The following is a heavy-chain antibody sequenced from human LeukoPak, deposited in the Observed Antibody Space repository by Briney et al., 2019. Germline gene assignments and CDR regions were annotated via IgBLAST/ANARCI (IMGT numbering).Heavy chain of an antibody. Sequence: GSSVKVSCKASGGTFSSYAISWVRQAPGQGLEWMGRIIPIFGTANYAQKFQGRVTITTDESTSTAYMELSSLRSEDTAVYYCARDRMTGTTSDVRYFDYWGQGTLVTVSS. CDR2: IIPIFGTA. CDR1: GGTFSSYA. CDR3: ARDRMTGTTSDVRYFDY. D-gene: IGHD1-7*01. J-gene: IGHJ4*02. V-gene: IGHV1-69*05.